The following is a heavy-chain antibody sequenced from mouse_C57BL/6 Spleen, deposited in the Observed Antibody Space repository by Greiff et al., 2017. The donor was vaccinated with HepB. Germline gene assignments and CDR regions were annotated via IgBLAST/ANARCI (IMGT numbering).Heavy chain of an antibody. CDR3: ARNYRYYYGSSFDY. CDR1: GYTFTSYW. Sequence: QVQLKEPGAELVKPGASVKLSCKASGYTFTSYWMHWVKQRPGRGLEWIGRIDPNSGGTKYNEKFKSKATLTVDKPSSTAYMQLSSLTSEDSAVYYCARNYRYYYGSSFDYWGQGTTLTVSS. CDR2: IDPNSGGT. V-gene: IGHV1-72*01. J-gene: IGHJ2*01. D-gene: IGHD1-1*01.